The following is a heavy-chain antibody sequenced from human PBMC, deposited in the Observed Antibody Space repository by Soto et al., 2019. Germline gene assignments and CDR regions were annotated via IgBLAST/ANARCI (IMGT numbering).Heavy chain of an antibody. D-gene: IGHD2-15*01. CDR1: GYTFTTYA. J-gene: IGHJ4*02. V-gene: IGHV1-3*04. CDR3: ARYCSGCTCY. Sequence: GASVKVSCKTSGYTFTTYAVHWVRQAPGQSLEWMGWINTANGNTEYSRKFQGRFTITRDTSASTAYMDLSSLRSEDTAIYYCARYCSGCTCYWGQGTLVTVPS. CDR2: INTANGNT.